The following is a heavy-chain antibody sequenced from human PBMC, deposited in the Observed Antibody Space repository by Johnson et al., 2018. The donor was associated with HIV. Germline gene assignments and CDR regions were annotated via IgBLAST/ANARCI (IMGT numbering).Heavy chain of an antibody. Sequence: VQLVESGGGVVQPGGSLRLSCAASGFTFDDYGVSWVRQAPGKGLEWVSGINWHGDSTGYADSVKGLFTISRDNAKNSLYLQMNSLRAEDTALYYCARDSRIGTMVLLSDAFDIWGQGTMVTVSS. V-gene: IGHV3-20*04. CDR3: ARDSRIGTMVLLSDAFDI. J-gene: IGHJ3*02. D-gene: IGHD3-10*01. CDR1: GFTFDDYG. CDR2: INWHGDST.